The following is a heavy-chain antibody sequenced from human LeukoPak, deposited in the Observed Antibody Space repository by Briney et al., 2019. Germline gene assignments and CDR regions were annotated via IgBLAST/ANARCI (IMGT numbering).Heavy chain of an antibody. CDR3: GRETYTYDTSGPDH. V-gene: IGHV3-74*01. Sequence: PGGSLRLSCAASGFTFSSYWMHWVRQVPGKGLVWFSRINSGGTTTNYADSVKGRFTISRDNAKNTLYLQMNSLRAEDTAVYYCGRETYTYDTSGPDHWGQGTLVTVSS. CDR1: GFTFSSYW. D-gene: IGHD3-22*01. J-gene: IGHJ4*02. CDR2: INSGGTTT.